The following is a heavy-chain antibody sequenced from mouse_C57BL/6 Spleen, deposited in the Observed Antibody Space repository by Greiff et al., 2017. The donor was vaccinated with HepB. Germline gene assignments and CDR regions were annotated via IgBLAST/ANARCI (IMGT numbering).Heavy chain of an antibody. Sequence: EVNLVESGGGLVKPGGSLKLSCAASGFTFSSYAMSWVRQTPEKRLEWVATISDGGSYTYYPDNVKGRFTISRDNAKNNLYLQMSHLKSEDTAMYYCAREGDYGSSSFAYWGQGTLVTVSA. J-gene: IGHJ3*01. CDR2: ISDGGSYT. CDR3: AREGDYGSSSFAY. CDR1: GFTFSSYA. V-gene: IGHV5-4*01. D-gene: IGHD1-1*01.